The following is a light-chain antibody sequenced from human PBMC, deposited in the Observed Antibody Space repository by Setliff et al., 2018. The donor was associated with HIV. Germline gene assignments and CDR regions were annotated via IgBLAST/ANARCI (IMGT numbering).Light chain of an antibody. CDR1: TSNIGAGYD. Sequence: QSALAQPPSVSGAPGQTVAISCTGTTSNIGAGYDVHWYQQFPGEAPRLLIYRNVNRPSGVPDRYSGSKSGTSASLAITGLQAEDEALYYCQSFDNTLGASGVFGGGT. V-gene: IGLV1-40*01. CDR2: RNV. J-gene: IGLJ3*02. CDR3: QSFDNTLGASGV.